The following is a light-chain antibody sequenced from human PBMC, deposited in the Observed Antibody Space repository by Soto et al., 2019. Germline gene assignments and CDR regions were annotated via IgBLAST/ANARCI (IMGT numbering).Light chain of an antibody. CDR2: DVS. CDR1: EDVGNS. J-gene: IGKJ1*01. CDR3: QQRYNWPRT. Sequence: DIVLTPSPAILSLSPGERATLSCRASEDVGNSLAWYQQRPGQSPRLLIYDVSNRATGIPSRFSGSGSGADFTLTISSLEPDDFAVYYCQQRYNWPRTFGQGTKVDI. V-gene: IGKV3-11*01.